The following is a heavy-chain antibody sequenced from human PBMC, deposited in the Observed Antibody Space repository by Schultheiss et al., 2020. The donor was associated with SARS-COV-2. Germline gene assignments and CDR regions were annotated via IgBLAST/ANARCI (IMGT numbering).Heavy chain of an antibody. CDR1: GFTFSSYA. Sequence: GGSLRLSCAASGFTFSSYAMHWVRQAPGKGLEWVAVVSSHGKTQYYADSLRGRFTISRDNSENTLFLQMNSLRPEDTAVYYCARDLGSSWTYYFDYWGQGTLVTVSS. CDR2: VSSHGKTQ. V-gene: IGHV3-30*04. D-gene: IGHD6-13*01. CDR3: ARDLGSSWTYYFDY. J-gene: IGHJ4*02.